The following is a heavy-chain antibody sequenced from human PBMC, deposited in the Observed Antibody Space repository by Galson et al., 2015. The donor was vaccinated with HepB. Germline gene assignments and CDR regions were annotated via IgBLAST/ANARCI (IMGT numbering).Heavy chain of an antibody. D-gene: IGHD3-22*01. CDR3: ARLTYDSTGYHYAY. J-gene: IGHJ4*02. Sequence: SLRLSCAASQFTFSIYDMHWVRQVSGKGLEWVAAIGRAGDTYYADSVKGRFTISRENALRSFYLQMNSLSAGDTAVYYCARLTYDSTGYHYAYWGQGTLVTVSS. V-gene: IGHV3-13*04. CDR1: QFTFSIYD. CDR2: IGRAGDT.